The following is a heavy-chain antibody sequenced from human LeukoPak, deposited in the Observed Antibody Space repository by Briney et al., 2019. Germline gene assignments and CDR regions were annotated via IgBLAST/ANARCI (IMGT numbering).Heavy chain of an antibody. CDR1: GFTFSSYG. V-gene: IGHV3-30*18. Sequence: GGSLRLSCAASGFTFSSYGMHWVRQAPGKGLEWVAVISYDGSNKYYADSVKGRFTISRDNSKNTLYLQMNSLRAEDTAVYYCAKDLRSGYCYDGAFDIWGQGTMVTVSS. CDR3: AKDLRSGYCYDGAFDI. J-gene: IGHJ3*02. D-gene: IGHD3-22*01. CDR2: ISYDGSNK.